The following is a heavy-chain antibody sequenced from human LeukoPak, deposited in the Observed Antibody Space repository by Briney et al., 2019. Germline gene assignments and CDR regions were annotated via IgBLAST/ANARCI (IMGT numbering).Heavy chain of an antibody. V-gene: IGHV4-59*01. CDR3: ARDRQPSWYRGLDV. J-gene: IGHJ6*02. Sequence: PSETLSLTCTVSGDSISTSYWSWIRQPPGKGLEWIGHIYSSGTTKYNPSLSGRVTISVDTSKNQLYLQLTAVTAADTAVYYCARDRQPSWYRGLDVWGQGTTVTVFS. CDR1: GDSISTSY. CDR2: IYSSGTT. D-gene: IGHD6-13*01.